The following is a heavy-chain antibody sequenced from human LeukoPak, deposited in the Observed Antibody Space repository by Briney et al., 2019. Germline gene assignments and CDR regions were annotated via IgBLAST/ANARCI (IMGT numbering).Heavy chain of an antibody. V-gene: IGHV3-23*01. D-gene: IGHD5-18*01. CDR1: GFTFSSYA. Sequence: GGSLRLSCVFSGFTFSSYAMSWVRQAPGKGLEWVSFLSGSGGSTYYADSVKGRFTISRDNSKNTLYLQMNSLRVEDTAVYYCAKDPHTGYSFAYWGQGTLVTVSS. CDR3: AKDPHTGYSFAY. CDR2: LSGSGGST. J-gene: IGHJ4*02.